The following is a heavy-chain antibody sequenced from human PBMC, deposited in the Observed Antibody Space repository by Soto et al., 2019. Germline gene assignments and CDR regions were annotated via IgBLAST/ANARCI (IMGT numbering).Heavy chain of an antibody. J-gene: IGHJ6*02. CDR3: ARHPLVSYYYNGMDV. CDR1: GYSFTSYW. Sequence: PGESLKISCKGSGYSFTSYWISWVRQMPGKGLEWMGRIDPSDSYTNYSPSFQGHVTISADRSISTAYLQWSSLKASDTAMYYCARHPLVSYYYNGMDVWGQGTTVTVSS. V-gene: IGHV5-10-1*01. CDR2: IDPSDSYT. D-gene: IGHD6-6*01.